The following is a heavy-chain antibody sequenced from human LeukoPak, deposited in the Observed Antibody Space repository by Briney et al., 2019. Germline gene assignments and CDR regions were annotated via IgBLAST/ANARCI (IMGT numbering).Heavy chain of an antibody. CDR3: AKDRGYSYGISEY. V-gene: IGHV3-23*01. Sequence: GGSLRLSCVASGLTFSSFAMSWVRQAPGRGLGWVSTISETGRSTYYADSVKGQFTISRDNFKNTLYLQMNSLRAEDTAVYYCAKDRGYSYGISEYWGQGTLVTVSS. CDR1: GLTFSSFA. D-gene: IGHD5-18*01. CDR2: ISETGRST. J-gene: IGHJ4*02.